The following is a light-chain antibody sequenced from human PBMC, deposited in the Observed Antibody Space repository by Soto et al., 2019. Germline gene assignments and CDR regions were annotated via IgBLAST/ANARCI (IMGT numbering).Light chain of an antibody. CDR1: QSVGSD. CDR2: GTS. J-gene: IGKJ1*01. Sequence: EIVMTQSPATLSVSPGERATLSCRASQSVGSDLAWYQQKPGQAPRLLIYGTSSRATGIPDRFSGSGSGTDFTLTINRLEPEDFVIYYCQQYGSSPWTFGQGTKVDIK. V-gene: IGKV3-20*01. CDR3: QQYGSSPWT.